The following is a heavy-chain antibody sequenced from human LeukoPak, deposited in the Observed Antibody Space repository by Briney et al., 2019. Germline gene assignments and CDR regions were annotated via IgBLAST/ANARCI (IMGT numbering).Heavy chain of an antibody. D-gene: IGHD3-10*01. Sequence: GGSLRLSCAASGFTFRTYWMHWVRQTPGQGLVWVSRINSDGSTTDYADSVKGRFTVSRDNAQNTLYLQMSSLRAEDTAVYYCARAGNYYFEYWGQGALVTVSS. J-gene: IGHJ4*02. CDR3: ARAGNYYFEY. CDR2: INSDGSTT. V-gene: IGHV3-74*01. CDR1: GFTFRTYW.